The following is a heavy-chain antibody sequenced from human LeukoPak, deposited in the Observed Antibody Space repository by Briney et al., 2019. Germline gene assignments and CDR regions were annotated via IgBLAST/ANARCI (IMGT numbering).Heavy chain of an antibody. V-gene: IGHV3-33*01. CDR1: GFTFSSYG. CDR2: IWYDGSKQ. CDR3: ARLIGWSRFDP. D-gene: IGHD6-19*01. J-gene: IGHJ5*02. Sequence: GGSLRLSCAASGFTFSSYGMHWVRQAPGKGLGWVALIWYDGSKQYYADSVKGRFTISRDNSKNTLHLQMNSLRAEDTAVFYCARLIGWSRFDPWGQGALVTVSS.